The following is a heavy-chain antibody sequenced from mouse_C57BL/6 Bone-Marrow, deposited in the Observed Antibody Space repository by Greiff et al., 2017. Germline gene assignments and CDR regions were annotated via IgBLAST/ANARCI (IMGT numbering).Heavy chain of an antibody. CDR2: IRNKANGYTT. Sequence: EVHLLESGGGLVQPGGSLSLSCAASGFTFTDYYMSWVRQPPGKALEWLGFIRNKANGYTTEYSATVKGRLTISRDNSQSILYLQMNALRAEDRATYYCARWPDYGAYWGQGTRVTVSA. CDR1: GFTFTDYY. V-gene: IGHV7-3*01. CDR3: ARWPDYGAY. J-gene: IGHJ3*01. D-gene: IGHD2-4*01.